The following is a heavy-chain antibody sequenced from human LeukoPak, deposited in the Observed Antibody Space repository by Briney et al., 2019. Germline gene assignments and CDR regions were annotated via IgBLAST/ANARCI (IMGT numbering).Heavy chain of an antibody. J-gene: IGHJ3*02. Sequence: SGTLSLTCAVSGGSISSSNWWSWVRQPPGKGLEWIGEIYHSGSTNYNPSLKSRVTISVDKSKNQFSLKLSSVTAADTAVYYCARVLMVVAAPAFDIWGQGTMVTVSS. CDR1: GGSISSSNW. CDR3: ARVLMVVAAPAFDI. D-gene: IGHD2-15*01. CDR2: IYHSGST. V-gene: IGHV4-4*02.